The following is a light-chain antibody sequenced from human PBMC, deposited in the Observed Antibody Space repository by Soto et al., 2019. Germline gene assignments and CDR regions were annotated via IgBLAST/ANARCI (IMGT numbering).Light chain of an antibody. Sequence: LTQPASVSGSPGQSITISCTGTSSDVGGYNYVSWYQQHPGKAPKLMIYDVSNRPSGVSNRFSGSKSGNTASLTISGLQAEDEADYYCSSYTSSSTLIYVFGTGTKLTVL. CDR2: DVS. V-gene: IGLV2-14*01. CDR3: SSYTSSSTLIYV. CDR1: SSDVGGYNY. J-gene: IGLJ1*01.